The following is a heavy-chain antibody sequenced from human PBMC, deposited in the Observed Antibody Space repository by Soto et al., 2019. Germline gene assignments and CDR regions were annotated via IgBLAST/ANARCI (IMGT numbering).Heavy chain of an antibody. CDR2: INAGNGNT. V-gene: IGHV1-3*01. CDR1: GYTFTSYA. J-gene: IGHJ6*02. D-gene: IGHD6-19*01. Sequence: ASVKVSCKASGYTFTSYAMHWVRQAPGQRLEWMGWINAGNGNTKYSQKFQGRVTITRDTSASTAYMELSSLRSEDTAVYYCAIAPGIAVAGFYGMDVWGQGTRSTLL. CDR3: AIAPGIAVAGFYGMDV.